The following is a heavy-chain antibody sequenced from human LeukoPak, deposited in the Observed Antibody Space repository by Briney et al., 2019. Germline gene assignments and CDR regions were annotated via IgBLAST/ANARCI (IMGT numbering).Heavy chain of an antibody. D-gene: IGHD2-2*01. CDR3: ARGFCNSTSCYGSY. V-gene: IGHV3-21*01. Sequence: GGSLRLSCAASGFTFRSYTMNWVRQAPGKGLEWVSSISSSSSSIYYADSVRGRFTISRDNAKRSLYLQMNSLRAEDPAMYYCARGFCNSTSCYGSYWGQGTLVTVSS. CDR1: GFTFRSYT. J-gene: IGHJ4*02. CDR2: ISSSSSSI.